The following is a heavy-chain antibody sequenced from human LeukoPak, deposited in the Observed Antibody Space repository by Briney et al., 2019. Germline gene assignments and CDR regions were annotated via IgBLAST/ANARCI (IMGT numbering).Heavy chain of an antibody. CDR1: GGSISSYH. V-gene: IGHV4-59*01. Sequence: SETLSLTCTVSGGSISSYHWSWIRQPPGKGLEWIGYIYYSGSTNYNPSLKSRVTISVDTSKNQFSLKLSSVTAADTAVYYCARDLGYCSGGSCPYFDYWGQGTLVTVSS. D-gene: IGHD2-15*01. J-gene: IGHJ4*02. CDR2: IYYSGST. CDR3: ARDLGYCSGGSCPYFDY.